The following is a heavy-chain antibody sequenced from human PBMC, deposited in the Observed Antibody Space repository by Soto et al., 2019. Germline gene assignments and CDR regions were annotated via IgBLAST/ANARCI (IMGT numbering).Heavy chain of an antibody. CDR1: GYTFTSYG. V-gene: IGHV1-18*01. Sequence: QVQLVQSGGEVKKPGASVKVSCKASGYTFTSYGISWVRQAPGQGLEWMGRISAYNGNTNYAQKLQGRVTMTTDTSTNTAYMALRSLRSDDTAVYSCARVGGALGHWFGPWGQGTLVTVSS. J-gene: IGHJ5*02. CDR3: ARVGGALGHWFGP. D-gene: IGHD3-16*01. CDR2: ISAYNGNT.